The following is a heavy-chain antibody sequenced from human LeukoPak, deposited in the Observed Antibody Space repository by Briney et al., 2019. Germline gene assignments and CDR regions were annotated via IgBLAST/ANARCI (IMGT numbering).Heavy chain of an antibody. CDR2: INPSGGST. V-gene: IGHV1-46*01. CDR3: ARCDGLYFNWFDP. D-gene: IGHD3-10*01. Sequence: GASVKVSCKASGYTFTSYYMHWVRQAPGQGLEWMGIINPSGGSTSYAQKFQGRVTMTRDMSTSTAYMELSSLRSEDTAVYYCARCDGLYFNWFDPWGQGTLVTVSS. CDR1: GYTFTSYY. J-gene: IGHJ5*02.